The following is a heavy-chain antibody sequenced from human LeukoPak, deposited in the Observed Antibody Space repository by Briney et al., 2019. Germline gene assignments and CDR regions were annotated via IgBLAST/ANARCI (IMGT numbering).Heavy chain of an antibody. CDR3: ARGLGGYSYGWHFGGGSCYAGSYYMDV. CDR2: VNTKSGNT. V-gene: IGHV1-8*03. CDR1: AYTFTSYD. D-gene: IGHD2-15*01. J-gene: IGHJ6*03. Sequence: ASEKVPCKASAYTFTSYDINWVPQATGLVLESRAWVNTKSGNTGYAHKFQGTLTIAMNSSISTAYMELGSLRSEDTAVYYCARGLGGYSYGWHFGGGSCYAGSYYMDVWGKGTTVTVSS.